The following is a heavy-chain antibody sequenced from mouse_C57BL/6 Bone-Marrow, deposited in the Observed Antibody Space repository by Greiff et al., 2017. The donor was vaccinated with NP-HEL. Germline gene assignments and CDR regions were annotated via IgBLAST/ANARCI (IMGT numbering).Heavy chain of an antibody. Sequence: VQLQQSGAELARPGASVKLSCKASGYTFTSYGISWVKQRTGQGLEWIGEIYPRSGNTYYNEKFKGKATLTADKSYSTAYMELRSLTSEDSAVYFCARLGYSPSYAMDYWGQGTSVTVSS. D-gene: IGHD2-3*01. CDR3: ARLGYSPSYAMDY. CDR2: IYPRSGNT. J-gene: IGHJ4*01. V-gene: IGHV1-81*01. CDR1: GYTFTSYG.